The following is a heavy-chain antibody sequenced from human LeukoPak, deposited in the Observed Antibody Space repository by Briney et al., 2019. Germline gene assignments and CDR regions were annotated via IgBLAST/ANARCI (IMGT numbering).Heavy chain of an antibody. Sequence: GGSLRLSCAASGFTFSSYSMNWVRQAPGKGLEWVSSISSSSSYIYYADSVKGRFTISGDNAKNSLYLQMNSLRAEDTAVYYCARVSVSSRLNWFDPWGQGTLVTVSS. D-gene: IGHD2-2*01. V-gene: IGHV3-21*01. CDR2: ISSSSSYI. CDR3: ARVSVSSRLNWFDP. CDR1: GFTFSSYS. J-gene: IGHJ5*02.